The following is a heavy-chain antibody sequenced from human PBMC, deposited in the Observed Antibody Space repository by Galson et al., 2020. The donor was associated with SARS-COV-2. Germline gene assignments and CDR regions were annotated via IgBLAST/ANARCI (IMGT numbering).Heavy chain of an antibody. J-gene: IGHJ4*02. Sequence: SETLSLTCTVSGGSISSSSYYWGWLRQPPGKGLEWIGSIYYSGSTYYNPSLKRRVTISVDTSKNQFPLKLSSVTAADTAVYYCARGRYFDWLIDYWGQGTLVTVSS. V-gene: IGHV4-39*01. D-gene: IGHD3-9*01. CDR3: ARGRYFDWLIDY. CDR1: GGSISSSSYY. CDR2: IYYSGST.